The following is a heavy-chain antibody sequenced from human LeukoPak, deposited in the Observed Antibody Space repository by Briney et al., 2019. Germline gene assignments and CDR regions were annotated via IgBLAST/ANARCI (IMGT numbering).Heavy chain of an antibody. CDR2: FSYSGST. D-gene: IGHD1-1*01. CDR3: ARHVVRYDWYFDL. V-gene: IGHV4-59*08. J-gene: IGHJ2*01. CDR1: GASVSNYY. Sequence: SETLSLTCTVSGASVSNYYWSWIRQPPGKGLEWIGYFSYSGSTNYNPSLKSRVTISVDTSKNQFSLKLSSVTAADTAVYYCARHVVRYDWYFDLWGRGTLVTVSS.